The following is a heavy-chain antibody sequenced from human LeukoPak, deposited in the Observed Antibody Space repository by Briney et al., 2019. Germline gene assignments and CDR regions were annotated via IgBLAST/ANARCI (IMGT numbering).Heavy chain of an antibody. D-gene: IGHD5-24*01. J-gene: IGHJ4*02. V-gene: IGHV5-51*01. CDR3: ARALEWLQKPYYFDY. Sequence: GESLRISCKGSGYSFTSYWIGWVRQMPGKGLERMGIIYPGDSHIRYSPSFQGQVTISADKSISTAYLQWSSLKASDTAMYYCARALEWLQKPYYFDYWGQGTLVTVSS. CDR1: GYSFTSYW. CDR2: IYPGDSHI.